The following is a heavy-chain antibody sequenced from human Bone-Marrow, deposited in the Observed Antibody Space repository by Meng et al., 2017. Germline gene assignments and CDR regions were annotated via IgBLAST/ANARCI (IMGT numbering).Heavy chain of an antibody. CDR2: ISSSGSTI. V-gene: IGHV3-11*01. CDR3: ARHMNSGTYPMDV. D-gene: IGHD1-26*01. CDR1: GFTFSDYY. Sequence: GESLKISCAASGFTFSDYYMSWIRQAPGKGLEWVSYISSSGSTIYYADSVKGRFTISRDNAKNSLYLQMNSLRAEDTAVYYCARHMNSGTYPMDVWGQGTTVTVSS. J-gene: IGHJ6*02.